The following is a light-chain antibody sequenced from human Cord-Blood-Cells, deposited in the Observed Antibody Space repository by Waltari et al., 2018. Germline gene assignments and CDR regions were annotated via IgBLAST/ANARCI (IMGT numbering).Light chain of an antibody. J-gene: IGLJ3*02. CDR3: QSADSSGTYPV. CDR2: KDS. Sequence: SYELTQPPSVSVSPGQTARNTCSGDALPKQYAYCYQQKPGQAPVLVIYKDSERPSGIPERFSGSSSGTTVTLTISGVQAEDEADYYCQSADSSGTYPVFGGGTKLTVL. CDR1: ALPKQY. V-gene: IGLV3-25*02.